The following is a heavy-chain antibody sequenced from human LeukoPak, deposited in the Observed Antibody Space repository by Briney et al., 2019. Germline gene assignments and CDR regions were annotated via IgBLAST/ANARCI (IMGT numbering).Heavy chain of an antibody. CDR1: GVSISSSNSY. CDR2: IYYSGNT. CDR3: ARAGDYSTLYFDY. J-gene: IGHJ4*02. D-gene: IGHD4-17*01. Sequence: SETLSLTCTVSGVSISSSNSYWGWIRQPPGKGLEWIGSIYYSGNTYYNASLKSQVSISIDTSKNQFSLRLTSVTAADTAVYYCARAGDYSTLYFDYWGQGTLVTVSS. V-gene: IGHV4-39*01.